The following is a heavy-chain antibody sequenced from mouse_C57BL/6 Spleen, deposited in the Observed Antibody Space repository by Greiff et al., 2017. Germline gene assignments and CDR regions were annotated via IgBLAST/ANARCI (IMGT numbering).Heavy chain of an antibody. V-gene: IGHV1-82*01. CDR2: IYPGDGDT. J-gene: IGHJ4*01. CDR1: GYAFSSSW. D-gene: IGHD1-1*01. Sequence: QVQLQQSGPELVKPGASVKISCKASGYAFSSSWMNWVKQRPGKGLEWIGRIYPGDGDTNYNGRFKGKATLTADKSSSTAYMQLSSLTSEDSAVYFCARLTNYYYAMDYWGQGTSVTVSS. CDR3: ARLTNYYYAMDY.